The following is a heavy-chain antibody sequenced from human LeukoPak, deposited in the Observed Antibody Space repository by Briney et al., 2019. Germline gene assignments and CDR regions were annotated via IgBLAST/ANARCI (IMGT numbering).Heavy chain of an antibody. CDR2: MNPNSGNT. J-gene: IGHJ4*02. CDR3: ARGSRRKSGYYYNFDY. CDR1: GYTFTSYD. D-gene: IGHD3-22*01. V-gene: IGHV1-8*01. Sequence: ASVKVSCKAFGYTFTSYDINWVRQATGQGLEWMGWMNPNSGNTGYAQKFQGRVTMIRNTSISTAYMELSSLRSEDTAVYYCARGSRRKSGYYYNFDYWGQGTLVTVSS.